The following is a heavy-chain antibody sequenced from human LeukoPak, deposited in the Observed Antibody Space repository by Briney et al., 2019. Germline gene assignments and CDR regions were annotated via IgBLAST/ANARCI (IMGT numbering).Heavy chain of an antibody. Sequence: GRSLRLSCAASGFTFSSYGMHWVRQAPGKGLEWVAVIWYDGSNKYYADSVKGRFTISRDNSKNTLYLQMNSLRAEDTAVYYCARERFLEWLTNYYYYGMDVWGQGTTVTVS. CDR3: ARERFLEWLTNYYYYGMDV. J-gene: IGHJ6*02. CDR2: IWYDGSNK. V-gene: IGHV3-33*01. D-gene: IGHD3-3*01. CDR1: GFTFSSYG.